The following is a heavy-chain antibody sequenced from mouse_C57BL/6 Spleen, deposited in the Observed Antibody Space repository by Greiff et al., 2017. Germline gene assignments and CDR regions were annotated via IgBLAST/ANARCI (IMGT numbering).Heavy chain of an antibody. CDR1: GYTFTSYW. CDR3: ARAIYYGNYGY. D-gene: IGHD2-1*01. J-gene: IGHJ2*01. Sequence: QVQLQQPGTELVKPGPSVKLSCKASGYTFTSYWMHWVKQRPGPGLEWIGNINPSNGGTNYNETFKSKATLTVVKSSSTAYMQLSSLTSEDAAVYYCARAIYYGNYGYWGQGTTLTVSS. V-gene: IGHV1-53*01. CDR2: INPSNGGT.